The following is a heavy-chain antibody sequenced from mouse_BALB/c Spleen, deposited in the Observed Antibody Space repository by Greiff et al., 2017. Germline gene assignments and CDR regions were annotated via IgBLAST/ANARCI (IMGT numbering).Heavy chain of an antibody. Sequence: VKLMESGAELVRPGTSVKISCKASGYAFTNYWLGWVKQRPGHGLEWIGDIYPGSGNTYYNEKFKGKATLTADKSSSTAYMQLSSLTSEDSAVYFCANYRYDPMDYWGQGTSVTVSS. D-gene: IGHD2-14*01. CDR1: GYAFTNYW. CDR3: ANYRYDPMDY. V-gene: IGHV1-63*01. CDR2: IYPGSGNT. J-gene: IGHJ4*01.